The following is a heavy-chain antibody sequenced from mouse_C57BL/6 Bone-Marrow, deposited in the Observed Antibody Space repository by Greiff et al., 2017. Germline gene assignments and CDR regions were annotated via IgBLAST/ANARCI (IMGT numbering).Heavy chain of an antibody. J-gene: IGHJ4*01. CDR2: IAPANGNT. V-gene: IGHV14-3*01. Sequence: DVKLQQSVAELVRPGASVKLSCTASGFNIKNTYMHWVKQRPEQGLEWIGRIAPANGNTKYAPKFQGKATITADTSSNTAYLQLSSLTSDDTAIYYCASGVYYYYYYAMDYWGQGTSVTVSS. CDR1: GFNIKNTY. CDR3: ASGVYYYYYYAMDY. D-gene: IGHD1-1*01.